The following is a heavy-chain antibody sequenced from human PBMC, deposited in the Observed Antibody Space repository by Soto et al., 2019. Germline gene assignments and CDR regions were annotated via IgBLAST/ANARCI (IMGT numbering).Heavy chain of an antibody. J-gene: IGHJ4*02. CDR3: TSLGWSVYCGCDCYDY. CDR1: GFTFTNAW. D-gene: IGHD2-21*01. Sequence: ELQLVESGGGLVKPGGSLRLSCAASGFTFTNAWMNWVRQAPGKGLEWVGRIKRKSDGGTADYATPVKGRFTISRDDSKSTLYLQMNSLKTEDTAVYYCTSLGWSVYCGCDCYDYWGQGTLVTVSS. CDR2: IKRKSDGGTA. V-gene: IGHV3-15*07.